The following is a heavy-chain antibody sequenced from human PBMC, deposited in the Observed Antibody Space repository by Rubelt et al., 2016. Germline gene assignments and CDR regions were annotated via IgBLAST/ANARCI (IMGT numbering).Heavy chain of an antibody. D-gene: IGHD6-19*01. CDR3: ARGSRSSGWYPNWFDP. V-gene: IGHV3-23*01. J-gene: IGHJ5*02. CDR2: ISGSGGST. Sequence: GKGLEWVSAISGSGGSTYYADSVKGRFTISRDNSKNTLYLQMNSLRAEDTAVYYCARGSRSSGWYPNWFDPWGQGTLVTVSS.